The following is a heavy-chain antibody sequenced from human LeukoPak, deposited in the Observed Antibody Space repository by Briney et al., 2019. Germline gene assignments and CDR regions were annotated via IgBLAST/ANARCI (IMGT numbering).Heavy chain of an antibody. CDR3: AKGDSGRYYYYGMDV. CDR1: GFTFSSYA. J-gene: IGHJ6*02. Sequence: PGGSLRLSCAASGFTFSSYAMSWVRQAPGKGLEWVSAISGSGGSTYYADSVKGRFTISRDNSKNTLYLQMNSLRAEDTAVYYCAKGDSGRYYYYGMDVWGQGTRVTVSS. V-gene: IGHV3-23*01. D-gene: IGHD3-10*01. CDR2: ISGSGGST.